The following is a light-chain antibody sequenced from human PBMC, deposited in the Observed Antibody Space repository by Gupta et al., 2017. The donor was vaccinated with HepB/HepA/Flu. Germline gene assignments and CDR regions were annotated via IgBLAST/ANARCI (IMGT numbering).Light chain of an antibody. CDR1: QSVSSN. J-gene: IGKJ4*01. CDR3: QQYNKWPPLS. Sequence: EIVMMQSPATLSVSPGERATLSCRASQSVSSNLAWYQQKPGQAPRLLIYGAFTRASDIPARFSGSGSGTEFTLTINSLQSEDFAVYYCQQYNKWPPLSFGGGTKVEIK. V-gene: IGKV3-15*01. CDR2: GAF.